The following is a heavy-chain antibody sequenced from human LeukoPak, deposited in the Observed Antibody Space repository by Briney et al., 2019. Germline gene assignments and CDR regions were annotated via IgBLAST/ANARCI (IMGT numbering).Heavy chain of an antibody. CDR2: IIRIFGIA. CDR3: SSLRSEDTAVYYCARDGGVHSSSPRWFDP. J-gene: IGHJ5*02. V-gene: IGHV1-69*04. D-gene: IGHD6-6*01. CDR1: GGTFSNYA. Sequence: SVKLSCKACGGTFSNYAISWVRQASGQGLEWMGRIIRIFGIANYAQEFEGRLTITADKSTSTAYMELSSLRSEDTAYMDLSSLRSEDTAVYYCARDGGVHSSSPRWFDPWGQGTLVTVSS.